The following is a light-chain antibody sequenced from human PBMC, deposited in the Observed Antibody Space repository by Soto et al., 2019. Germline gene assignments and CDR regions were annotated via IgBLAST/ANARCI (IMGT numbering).Light chain of an antibody. CDR3: QQRSNWPLT. CDR1: QSVSSY. V-gene: IGKV3-11*01. J-gene: IGKJ4*01. CDR2: DAS. Sequence: EIGLTQSPATLSLSPGERATLSCRASQSVSSYLAWYQLKPGQAPRLLIYDASNRATGIPARFSGSGSGTDFTLTISTLEPEDFAVYYCQQRSNWPLTFGGGTKVEI.